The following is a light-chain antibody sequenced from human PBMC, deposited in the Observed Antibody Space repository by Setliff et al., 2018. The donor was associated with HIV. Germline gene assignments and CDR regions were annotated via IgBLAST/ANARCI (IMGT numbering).Light chain of an antibody. CDR3: ATWDDSLNGFV. CDR1: SSNIGSNT. Sequence: QSALAQPPSASGTPGQRVTISCSGSSSNIGSNTVTWYQQLPGTAPTLLIYSNYQRPSGVPDRFSGAKSGTSASLAISGVQSEDEAYYYCATWDDSLNGFVFGTGTKVTVL. CDR2: SNY. J-gene: IGLJ1*01. V-gene: IGLV1-44*01.